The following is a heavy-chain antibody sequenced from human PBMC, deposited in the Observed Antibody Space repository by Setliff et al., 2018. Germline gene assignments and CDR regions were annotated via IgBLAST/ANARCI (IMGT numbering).Heavy chain of an antibody. CDR3: RQAVVGRDVFDI. CDR2: VYYSGYT. V-gene: IGHV4-39*07. J-gene: IGHJ3*02. D-gene: IGHD1-1*01. Sequence: LSLTCNVSGGSVSSTSHYWSWIRQPPGKGMEWIGSVYYSGYTYYNPSLQSRVTISVDMSKNQFSMKLTSVTAADTAVYYCRQAVVGRDVFDIWGQGTVVTVSS. CDR1: GGSVSSTSHY.